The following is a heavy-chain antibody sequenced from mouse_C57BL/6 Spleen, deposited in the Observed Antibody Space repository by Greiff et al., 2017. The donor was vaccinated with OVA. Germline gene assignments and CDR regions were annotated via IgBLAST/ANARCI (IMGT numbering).Heavy chain of an antibody. V-gene: IGHV1-22*01. Sequence: EVQLQQSGPELVKPGASVTMFCKASGYTFTDYNMHWVKQSQGKSRVWLGYCNPNNGGTSYTQKFKGKATVTVNKSSSTAYMELRSLTSEDSAVYYCAREGDGYYDAMDYWGKGTSVTVSS. CDR2: CNPNNGGT. D-gene: IGHD2-3*01. CDR3: AREGDGYYDAMDY. J-gene: IGHJ4*01. CDR1: GYTFTDYN.